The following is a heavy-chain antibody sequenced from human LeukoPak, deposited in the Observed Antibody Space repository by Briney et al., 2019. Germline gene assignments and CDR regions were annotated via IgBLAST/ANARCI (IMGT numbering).Heavy chain of an antibody. CDR1: GGSISSYY. D-gene: IGHD2-21*02. CDR2: IYYSGST. J-gene: IGHJ4*02. V-gene: IGHV4-59*01. CDR3: ARGGGDPGYFDY. Sequence: PSETLSLTCTVSGGSISSYYWSWIRQPPGKGLEWIGYIYYSGSTNYNPSLESRVTMSVDTSKNQFSLELSSVTAADTAVYYCARGGGDPGYFDYWGQGTLVTVSS.